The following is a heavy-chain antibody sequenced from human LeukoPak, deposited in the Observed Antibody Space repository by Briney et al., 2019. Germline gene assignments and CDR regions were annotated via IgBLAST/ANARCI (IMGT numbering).Heavy chain of an antibody. CDR3: ARTGDSGWYRWFDP. Sequence: SETLSLTCTVSGGPISSYYWSWIRQPPGKGLEWIGYIYYSGSTTYNSSLKSRVTISVDTSKNQFSLKLSSVTAADTAVYYRARTGDSGWYRWFDPWGQGTLVTVSS. CDR2: IYYSGST. CDR1: GGPISSYY. V-gene: IGHV4-59*01. J-gene: IGHJ5*02. D-gene: IGHD6-19*01.